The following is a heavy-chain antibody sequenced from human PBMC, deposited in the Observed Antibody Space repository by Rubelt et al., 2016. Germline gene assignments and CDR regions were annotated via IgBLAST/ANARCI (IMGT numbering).Heavy chain of an antibody. CDR1: GFAFSDYS. CDR3: ARAATCSGGSCYYFDD. Sequence: EVQLVESGGGLVKPGGSLTLSCAASGFAFSDYSIAWVRQAPGKGLEWVSRLNSDGSSPFYAGSVQGRSTISSDTSKNTLYLQMNSLRVEDTAGYYCARAATCSGGSCYYFDDWGQGTLVTVSS. J-gene: IGHJ4*02. D-gene: IGHD2-15*01. V-gene: IGHV3-74*02. CDR2: LNSDGSSP.